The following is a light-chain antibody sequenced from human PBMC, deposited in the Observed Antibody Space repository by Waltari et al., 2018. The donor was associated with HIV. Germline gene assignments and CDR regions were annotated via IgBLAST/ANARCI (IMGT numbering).Light chain of an antibody. CDR2: EGI. CDR1: SSDVGSYNL. Sequence: QSALTQPASVSGSPGQSITISCTGSSSDVGSYNLVSGYQQHPGKAPKLMIYEGIKRPSGVSNRFSGSKSGNTASLTISGLQAEDEADYYCCSYAGSSNWVFGGGTKLTVL. V-gene: IGLV2-23*01. CDR3: CSYAGSSNWV. J-gene: IGLJ3*02.